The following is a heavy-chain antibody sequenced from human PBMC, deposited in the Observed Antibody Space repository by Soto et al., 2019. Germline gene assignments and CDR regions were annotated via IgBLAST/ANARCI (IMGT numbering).Heavy chain of an antibody. CDR3: AREEFCSGGSCPHDAFDI. D-gene: IGHD2-15*01. J-gene: IGHJ3*02. V-gene: IGHV1-3*01. Sequence: GASVKVSCKASGYTFTSYAMHRVRQAPGQRLEWMGWINAGNGNTKYSQKFQGRVTITRDTSASTAYMELSSLRSEDTAVYYCAREEFCSGGSCPHDAFDIWGQGTMVTVSS. CDR2: INAGNGNT. CDR1: GYTFTSYA.